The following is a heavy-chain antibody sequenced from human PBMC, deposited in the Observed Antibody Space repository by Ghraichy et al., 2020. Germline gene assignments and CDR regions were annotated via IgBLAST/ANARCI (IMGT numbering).Heavy chain of an antibody. CDR1: GFTFSSYS. CDR3: ARDQDRGGSYYYYYYYMDV. D-gene: IGHD1-14*01. V-gene: IGHV3-21*01. J-gene: IGHJ6*03. CDR2: ISSSSSYI. Sequence: GGSLRLSCAASGFTFSSYSMNWVRQAPGKGLEWVSFISSSSSYIYYADSVKGRFTISRDNAKNSLYLQMNSLRAEDTAVYYCARDQDRGGSYYYYYYYMDVWGKGTTVTVSS.